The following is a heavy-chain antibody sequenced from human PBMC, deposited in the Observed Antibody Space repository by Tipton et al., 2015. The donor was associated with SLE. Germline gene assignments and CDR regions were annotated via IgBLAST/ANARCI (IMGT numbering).Heavy chain of an antibody. V-gene: IGHV1-2*06. J-gene: IGHJ4*02. D-gene: IGHD1-14*01. CDR1: GFTFSTYE. CDR3: ARVGDPWGEIRNHFDS. Sequence: SCAASGFTFSTYEMHWVRQAPGIGLEWMGRINPHSGGTDFAQKFQGRVSMTRDTSISTAYMELSRLRSDDTAVYYCARVGDPWGEIRNHFDSWGQGTLVTVSS. CDR2: INPHSGGT.